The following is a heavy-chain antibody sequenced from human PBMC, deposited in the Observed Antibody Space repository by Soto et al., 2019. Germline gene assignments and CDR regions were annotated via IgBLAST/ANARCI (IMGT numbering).Heavy chain of an antibody. J-gene: IGHJ4*02. CDR3: ARDGYGYGPPTYFDY. D-gene: IGHD5-18*01. CDR1: GFTFSSYG. V-gene: IGHV3-30*03. CDR2: ISYDGSNK. Sequence: PGGSLRLSCAASGFTFSSYGMHWVRQAPGKGLEWVAVISYDGSNKYYADSVKGRFTISRDNSKNTLYLQMNSLRSEDTAVYYCARDGYGYGPPTYFDYWGQGTLVTVSS.